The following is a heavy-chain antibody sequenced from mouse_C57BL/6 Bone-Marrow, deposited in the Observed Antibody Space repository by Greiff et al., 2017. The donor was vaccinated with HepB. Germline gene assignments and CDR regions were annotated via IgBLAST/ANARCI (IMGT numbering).Heavy chain of an antibody. D-gene: IGHD1-1*01. CDR1: GFNIKDDY. J-gene: IGHJ2*01. CDR3: TSSRTGVDYFDY. CDR2: IDPENGDT. Sequence: EVQLQQSGAELVRPGASVKLSCTASGFNIKDDYMHWVKQRPEQGLEWIGWIDPENGDTEYASKFQGKATITADTSSNTAYLQLSSLTSEDTAVYYCTSSRTGVDYFDYWGQGTTLTVSS. V-gene: IGHV14-4*01.